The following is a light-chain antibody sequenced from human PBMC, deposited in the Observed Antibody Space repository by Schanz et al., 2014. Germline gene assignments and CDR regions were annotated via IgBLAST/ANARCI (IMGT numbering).Light chain of an antibody. V-gene: IGLV2-14*01. CDR1: SSDVGGYDY. CDR3: QSYDASLSGYV. Sequence: QSVLTQPASVSGSPGQSITISCTGTSSDVGGYDYVSWYQQHPGKAPKLMIYDVSNRPSGVPVRFSGSKSGNTASLTISGLQAEDEADYYCQSYDASLSGYVFGTGTKLTVL. J-gene: IGLJ1*01. CDR2: DVS.